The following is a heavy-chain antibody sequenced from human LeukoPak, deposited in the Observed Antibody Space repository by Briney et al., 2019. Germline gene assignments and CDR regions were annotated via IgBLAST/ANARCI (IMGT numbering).Heavy chain of an antibody. Sequence: PGRSLRLSCAASGFPFDDYAMHCLRQAPGEGLEWVSGISWNSGSIGYADSVKGRFTISRDNAKNSLYLQMNSLRAEDTALYYCAKDIGLVWGQGTLVTVSS. J-gene: IGHJ4*02. CDR2: ISWNSGSI. V-gene: IGHV3-9*01. D-gene: IGHD6-19*01. CDR3: AKDIGLV. CDR1: GFPFDDYA.